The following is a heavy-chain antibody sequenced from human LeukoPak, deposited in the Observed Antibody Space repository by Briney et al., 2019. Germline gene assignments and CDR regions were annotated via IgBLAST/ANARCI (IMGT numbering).Heavy chain of an antibody. CDR2: ISGSGGST. Sequence: GGSLRLSCAAYGFTFSRYAVSWVRQAPGKGLEWVSAISGSGGSTYYADSVKGRFTISRDNSKNTLYLQMNSLRAEDTAVYYFARGIQLWLRGGVDYWGQGTLVTVSS. V-gene: IGHV3-23*01. CDR1: GFTFSRYA. CDR3: ARGIQLWLRGGVDY. D-gene: IGHD5-18*01. J-gene: IGHJ4*02.